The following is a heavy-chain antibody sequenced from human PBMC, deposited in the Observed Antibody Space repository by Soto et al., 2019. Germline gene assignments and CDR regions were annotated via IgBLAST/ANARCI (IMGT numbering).Heavy chain of an antibody. CDR3: ARQRAWNDAFDF. CDR1: GYSVTTYW. J-gene: IGHJ4*02. D-gene: IGHD1-1*01. Sequence: PGESLQISCKGSGYSVTTYWIGWVRQVPGKGLEWMGVIYPADSDTRYSPSFQGQVTFSVDKSLTTAYLQWNNLKASDTARYYCARQRAWNDAFDFWGLGTLVTVSS. V-gene: IGHV5-51*01. CDR2: IYPADSDT.